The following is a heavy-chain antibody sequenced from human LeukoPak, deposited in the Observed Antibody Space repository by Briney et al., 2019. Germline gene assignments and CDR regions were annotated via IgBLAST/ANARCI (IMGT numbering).Heavy chain of an antibody. Sequence: ASVKVSCKASGYTFTAYYIHWVRQAPGQGLEWMGWINPNSGGTNYAEKFQGRVTMTRDTSISTAYMELSRLRSDDTAMYYCARGSTVGATESLGFDYWGQGTPVTVSS. CDR2: INPNSGGT. V-gene: IGHV1-2*02. J-gene: IGHJ4*02. D-gene: IGHD1-26*01. CDR3: ARGSTVGATESLGFDY. CDR1: GYTFTAYY.